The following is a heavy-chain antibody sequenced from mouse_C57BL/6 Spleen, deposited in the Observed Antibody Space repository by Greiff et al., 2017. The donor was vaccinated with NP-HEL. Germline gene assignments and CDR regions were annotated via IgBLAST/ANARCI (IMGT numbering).Heavy chain of an antibody. CDR2: IHPNSGST. Sequence: VQLQQPGAELVKPGASVKLSCKASGYTFTSYWMHWVKQRPGQGLEWIGMIHPNSGSTNYNEKFKSKATLTVDKSSSTAYMQLSSLTSEDAAVYYCARPYGNSYLDYWGQGTTLTVSS. CDR3: ARPYGNSYLDY. D-gene: IGHD2-1*01. V-gene: IGHV1-64*01. CDR1: GYTFTSYW. J-gene: IGHJ2*01.